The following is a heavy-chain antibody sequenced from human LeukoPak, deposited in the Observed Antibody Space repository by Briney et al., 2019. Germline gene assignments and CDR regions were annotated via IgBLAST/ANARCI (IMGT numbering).Heavy chain of an antibody. CDR3: ARTVDTVMVTFDY. V-gene: IGHV3-30-3*01. D-gene: IGHD5-18*01. Sequence: GRSLRLSCAASGFTFSNYAMSWVRQAPGKGLEWVAVISYDGSKKYYADSVKGRFTISRDNSKNTLYLQMNSLRAEDTAVYYCARTVDTVMVTFDYWGQGTRVIVSS. J-gene: IGHJ4*02. CDR2: ISYDGSKK. CDR1: GFTFSNYA.